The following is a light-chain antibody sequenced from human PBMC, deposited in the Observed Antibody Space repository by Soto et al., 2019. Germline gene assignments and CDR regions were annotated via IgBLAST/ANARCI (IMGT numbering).Light chain of an antibody. CDR1: SSNSGAGYD. CDR2: GNS. J-gene: IGLJ1*01. Sequence: QSVLTQPPSVSGTPGHRFTISCTGSSSNSGAGYDVHWYQQLPGTAPKLLIYGNSNRPSGVPDRFSGSKSGTSASLAITGLQAEDEADYSCQSYASSLSGYVFGTGTKVTVL. CDR3: QSYASSLSGYV. V-gene: IGLV1-40*01.